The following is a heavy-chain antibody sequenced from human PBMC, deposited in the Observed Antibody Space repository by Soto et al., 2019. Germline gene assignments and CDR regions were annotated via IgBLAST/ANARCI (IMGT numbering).Heavy chain of an antibody. Sequence: PGGSLRLSCAASGFTFSSYAMSWVRQAPGKGLEWVSAISGSGGSTYYADSVRGRFTISRDNSKNTLYLQMNSLRAEDTAVYYCANTDVSYYYYYGMDVWGQGTTVTVSS. V-gene: IGHV3-23*01. D-gene: IGHD4-17*01. CDR2: ISGSGGST. CDR1: GFTFSSYA. CDR3: ANTDVSYYYYYGMDV. J-gene: IGHJ6*02.